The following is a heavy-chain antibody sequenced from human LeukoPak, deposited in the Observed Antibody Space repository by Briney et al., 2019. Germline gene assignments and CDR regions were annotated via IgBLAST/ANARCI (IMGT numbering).Heavy chain of an antibody. Sequence: ASVKVSCKASGYTFTGYYMHWVRQAPGQGLEWMGRINPNSGGTNYAQKFQGRVTMTRDTSISTAYMELSRLRSDDTAVYYCARGRFGFWSGYSYYFDYWGQGTLVTVSS. V-gene: IGHV1-2*06. CDR2: INPNSGGT. CDR3: ARGRFGFWSGYSYYFDY. CDR1: GYTFTGYY. D-gene: IGHD3-3*01. J-gene: IGHJ4*02.